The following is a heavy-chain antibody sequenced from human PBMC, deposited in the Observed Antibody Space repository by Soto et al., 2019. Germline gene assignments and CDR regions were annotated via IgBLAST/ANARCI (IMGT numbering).Heavy chain of an antibody. CDR3: AKTYDGSGQPSHWFAP. Sequence: GAAVKVSCKASGYTFIGYYIHWVRQAPGQGLEWMGWINPKTGGTNYAQRFQGRVTLTRDTSITTAYMDLSSLRSDDTATYYCAKTYDGSGQPSHWFAPWGQGSPVTVYS. V-gene: IGHV1-2*02. CDR1: GYTFIGYY. D-gene: IGHD3-22*01. CDR2: INPKTGGT. J-gene: IGHJ5*02.